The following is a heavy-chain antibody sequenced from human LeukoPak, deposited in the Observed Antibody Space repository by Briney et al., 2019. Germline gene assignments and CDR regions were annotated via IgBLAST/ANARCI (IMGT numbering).Heavy chain of an antibody. CDR2: INQDASEK. CDR1: RFSFGSYW. V-gene: IGHV3-7*01. Sequence: GGSLRLSCAASRFSFGSYWMSWVRQAPEKGLEWVANINQDASEKYYADSVKGRFTISRDNAKTSVYLQMNSLRAEDTAVYFCARRIGHDTRRYFDYWGQGTLVTVSS. J-gene: IGHJ4*02. CDR3: ARRIGHDTRRYFDY. D-gene: IGHD2-15*01.